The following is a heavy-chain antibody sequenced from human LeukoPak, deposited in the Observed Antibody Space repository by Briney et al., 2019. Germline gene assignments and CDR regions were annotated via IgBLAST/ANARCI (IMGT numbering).Heavy chain of an antibody. CDR1: GGSISSYY. CDR2: IYSHGNT. D-gene: IGHD6-13*01. Sequence: SETLSLTCTVSGGSISSYYWSWIRQPAGKGLEWIGRIYSHGNTNYNPSLKSRVTMSVDTSKNQFSLKLSSVTAADTAVYYCARGPGSSWYGGLDYWGQGTLVTVSS. CDR3: ARGPGSSWYGGLDY. J-gene: IGHJ4*02. V-gene: IGHV4-4*07.